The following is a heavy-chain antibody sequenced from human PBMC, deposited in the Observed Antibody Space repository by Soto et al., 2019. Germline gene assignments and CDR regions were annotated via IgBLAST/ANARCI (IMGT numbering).Heavy chain of an antibody. D-gene: IGHD3-22*01. Sequence: ASVKVSCKASGYTFTTYGMSWVRQAPGQGLDWMGWISTYNGNTKYAERLQGRVTVTTDTTTSTAYMELRSLRSDDTAVYYCARGPTDYYDNSGNYFLDYWGQGALVTVSS. CDR2: ISTYNGNT. J-gene: IGHJ4*02. CDR1: GYTFTTYG. V-gene: IGHV1-18*01. CDR3: ARGPTDYYDNSGNYFLDY.